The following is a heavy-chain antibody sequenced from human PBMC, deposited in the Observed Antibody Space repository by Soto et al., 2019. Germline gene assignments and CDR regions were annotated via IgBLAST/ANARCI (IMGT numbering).Heavy chain of an antibody. CDR1: GYIFTSYG. V-gene: IGHV1-18*01. CDR2: ISAYNGNT. Sequence: ASVKVSCKASGYIFTSYGISWVRQAPGQGLEWMGWISAYNGNTNYAQKLQGRVTMTTDTSTSTAYMELRSLRSDDTAVYYCARVPTYYYDSSGYYPASFWFDPWGQGTLVTVSS. J-gene: IGHJ5*02. CDR3: ARVPTYYYDSSGYYPASFWFDP. D-gene: IGHD3-22*01.